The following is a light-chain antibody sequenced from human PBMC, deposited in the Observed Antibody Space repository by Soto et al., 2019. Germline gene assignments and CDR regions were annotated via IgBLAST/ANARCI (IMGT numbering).Light chain of an antibody. Sequence: QSALTQPASVSGSPGQSITISCTGTSRDIGFYNYVSWYQQYPGNAPKLIIFEVTNRPSGVSDRFSGSKSGNTASLTISGLLPEDGADYYYASYTTRSTYVFGSGTKVTVL. CDR2: EVT. J-gene: IGLJ1*01. CDR1: SRDIGFYNY. V-gene: IGLV2-14*01. CDR3: ASYTTRSTYV.